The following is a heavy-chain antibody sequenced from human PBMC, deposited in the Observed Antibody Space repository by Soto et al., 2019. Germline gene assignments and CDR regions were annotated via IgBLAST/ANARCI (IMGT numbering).Heavy chain of an antibody. Sequence: QVQLVQSGAEVKKPGTSVKVSCKASGGTFSSYAISWVRQAPGQGLEWMGGIIPIFGTANYAQKFQGRVTITADESTSTAYMELSSLRSEDTAVYYCARDKGGYDSSGYAFDIWGQGTMVTVSS. CDR1: GGTFSSYA. V-gene: IGHV1-69*01. CDR2: IIPIFGTA. CDR3: ARDKGGYDSSGYAFDI. D-gene: IGHD3-22*01. J-gene: IGHJ3*02.